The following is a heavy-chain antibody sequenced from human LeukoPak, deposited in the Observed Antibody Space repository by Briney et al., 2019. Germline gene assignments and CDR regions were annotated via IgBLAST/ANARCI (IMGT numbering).Heavy chain of an antibody. Sequence: TGGSLRLSCEASGFTFRTYAMTWVRQAPGMGREGASPLTSSGGHTYYADSVKGRFTISRDNSKNTLYLQMTSLRVEDTAMYYCAKSKGPSGYRDAFDIWGQGTMVTVSS. D-gene: IGHD3-22*01. CDR3: AKSKGPSGYRDAFDI. CDR1: GFTFRTYA. V-gene: IGHV3-23*01. J-gene: IGHJ3*02. CDR2: LTSSGGHT.